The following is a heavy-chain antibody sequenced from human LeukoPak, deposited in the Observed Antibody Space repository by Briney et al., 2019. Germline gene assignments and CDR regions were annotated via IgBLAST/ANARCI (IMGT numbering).Heavy chain of an antibody. D-gene: IGHD1-26*01. CDR2: IYYSGST. Sequence: SETLSLTCTVSGGSISSYYWSWIRQPPGKGLEWIGYIYYSGSTNYNPSLKSRVTISVDTSMNQFSLKLSSVTAADTAVYYCARGGDPIVGATYFDYWGQGTLVTVSS. J-gene: IGHJ4*02. CDR1: GGSISSYY. CDR3: ARGGDPIVGATYFDY. V-gene: IGHV4-59*12.